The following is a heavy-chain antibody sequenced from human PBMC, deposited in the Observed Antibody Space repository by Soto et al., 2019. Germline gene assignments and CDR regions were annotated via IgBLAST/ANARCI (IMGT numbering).Heavy chain of an antibody. CDR2: INHSGST. CDR1: VGSFSGYY. Sequence: PSETLSLTCAVYVGSFSGYYWSLIRQPPGKGLEWIGEINHSGSTNYNPSLKSRVTISVDTSKNQFSLKLSSVTAADTAVYYCARGPDTFDYWGQGTLVTVSS. V-gene: IGHV4-34*01. J-gene: IGHJ4*02. CDR3: ARGPDTFDY.